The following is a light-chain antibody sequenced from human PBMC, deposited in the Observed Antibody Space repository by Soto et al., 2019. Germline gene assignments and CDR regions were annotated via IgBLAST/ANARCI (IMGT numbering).Light chain of an antibody. V-gene: IGKV1-39*01. CDR1: QSISSY. CDR3: QQSYSTPYT. CDR2: AAS. Sequence: DLQMTQSPSSLSASVGDRVTITCRASQSISSYLNWYQQKPGKAPKLLIYAASSLQSGVPSRFSGSGSGTDFTLTISSLQPEDFATYYCQQSYSTPYTFGQGTKLRSN. J-gene: IGKJ2*01.